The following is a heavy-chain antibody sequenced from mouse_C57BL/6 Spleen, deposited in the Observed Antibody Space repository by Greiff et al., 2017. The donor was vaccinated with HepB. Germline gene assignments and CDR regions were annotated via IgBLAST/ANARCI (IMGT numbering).Heavy chain of an antibody. CDR1: GYTFTSYW. CDR3: ARAMGSWFAY. J-gene: IGHJ3*01. V-gene: IGHV1-64*01. CDR2: IHPNSGST. D-gene: IGHD2-3*01. Sequence: VQLQQPGAELVKPGASVKLSCKAFGYTFTSYWMHWVKQRPGQGLEWIGMIHPNSGSTNYNEKFKSKATLTVDKSSSTAYMQLSSLTSEDSAVYYCARAMGSWFAYWGQGTLVTVSA.